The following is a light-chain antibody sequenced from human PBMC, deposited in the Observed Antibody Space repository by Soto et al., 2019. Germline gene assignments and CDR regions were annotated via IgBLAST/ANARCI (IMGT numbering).Light chain of an antibody. CDR1: QSVSSY. J-gene: IGKJ1*01. Sequence: EIVLTQSPATLSLSPGERATLSCGASQSVSSYLAWYQQKPGQAPRLLIYDASNRATGIPARFSGSGSGTDFTLTISSLEPEDFAVYYCHQYNQWPLWTFGQGTKVEI. CDR2: DAS. CDR3: HQYNQWPLWT. V-gene: IGKV3-11*01.